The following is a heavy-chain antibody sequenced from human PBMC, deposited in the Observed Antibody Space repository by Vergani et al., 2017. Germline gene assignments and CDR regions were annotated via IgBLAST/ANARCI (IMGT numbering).Heavy chain of an antibody. CDR3: ARRYCSGGDCLPNWFDP. J-gene: IGHJ5*02. Sequence: QVQLVQSGAEVKKPGASVKVSCKASGYTFTGYYMHWARQAPGQGLEWMGWINPNSGGTNYAQKFQGRVTMTRDTSISTAYMELSRLRSDDTAVYYCARRYCSGGDCLPNWFDPWGQGTLVTVSS. V-gene: IGHV1-2*02. CDR2: INPNSGGT. D-gene: IGHD2-15*01. CDR1: GYTFTGYY.